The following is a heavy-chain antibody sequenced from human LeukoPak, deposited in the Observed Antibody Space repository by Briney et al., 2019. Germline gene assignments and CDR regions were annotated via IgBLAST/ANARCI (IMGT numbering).Heavy chain of an antibody. CDR3: AREVGATEIDY. CDR2: ISSSGSTI. D-gene: IGHD1-26*01. Sequence: GGSLRLSCAASGFTFSSYEMNWVRQAPGKGLEWVSYISSSGSTIYYVDSVKGRFTISRDNAKNSLYLQMNSLSAEDTAVYYCAREVGATEIDYWGQGPLVTVSS. J-gene: IGHJ4*02. CDR1: GFTFSSYE. V-gene: IGHV3-48*03.